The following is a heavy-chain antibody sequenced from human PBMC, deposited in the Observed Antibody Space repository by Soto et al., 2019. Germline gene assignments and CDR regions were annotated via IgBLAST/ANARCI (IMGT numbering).Heavy chain of an antibody. J-gene: IGHJ5*02. V-gene: IGHV3-23*01. CDR3: AKGLSGSGAYQYFEP. Sequence: EVQLLESGGGLVQPGGSLRLSCAASAFAFSRSAMSWVRQTPGKGLEWVSAISGSGDRTFYADSVKGRFTISRDNSKNSLYLQMNSLRVEDTAVYYCAKGLSGSGAYQYFEPWGEGTLVTVSS. CDR1: AFAFSRSA. CDR2: ISGSGDRT. D-gene: IGHD3-3*01.